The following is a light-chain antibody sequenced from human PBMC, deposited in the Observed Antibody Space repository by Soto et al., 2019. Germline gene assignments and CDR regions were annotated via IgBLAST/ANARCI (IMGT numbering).Light chain of an antibody. CDR3: QQRSNWPPFT. CDR2: DAS. J-gene: IGKJ4*01. V-gene: IGKV3-11*01. Sequence: IMMRQPPATLSVSKRERATLSCRASQSVSSYLAWYQQKPGQAPRLLIYDASNRATGIPARFSGSGSGTDFTLTISSLEPEDFAVYYCQQRSNWPPFTFGGGPIVDIK. CDR1: QSVSSY.